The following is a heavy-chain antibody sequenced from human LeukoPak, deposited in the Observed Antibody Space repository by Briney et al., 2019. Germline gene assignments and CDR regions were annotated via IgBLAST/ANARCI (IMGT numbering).Heavy chain of an antibody. CDR2: IYYSGNT. Sequence: SETLSLTCSVSGGSIRGKVHYWGWVRQPPGKGLEWIGTIYYSGNTYYNPSLESRLTLSFDTSNNQFSLRLTSVTAADTAVYYCARIAVVIRDRDVIAEFFQEWGQGIPVIVSS. D-gene: IGHD3-3*01. J-gene: IGHJ1*01. CDR1: GGSIRGKVHY. V-gene: IGHV4-39*01. CDR3: ARIAVVIRDRDVIAEFFQE.